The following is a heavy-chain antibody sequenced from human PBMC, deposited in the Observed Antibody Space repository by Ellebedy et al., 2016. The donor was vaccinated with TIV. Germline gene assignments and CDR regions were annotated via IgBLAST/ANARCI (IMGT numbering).Heavy chain of an antibody. Sequence: PGGSLRLSCQGSGFTFTNYWIGWVRQMPGKGLEFMGLIYPSDSDIRYSPSFQGQVTISADKSNSTAYLHWSSLKASDTAMYYCARYSGSYFDYWGQGTQVTVSS. CDR1: GFTFTNYW. CDR3: ARYSGSYFDY. V-gene: IGHV5-51*01. CDR2: IYPSDSDI. D-gene: IGHD1-26*01. J-gene: IGHJ4*02.